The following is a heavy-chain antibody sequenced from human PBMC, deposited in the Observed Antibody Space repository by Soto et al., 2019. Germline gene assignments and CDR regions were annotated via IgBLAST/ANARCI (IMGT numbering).Heavy chain of an antibody. Sequence: PGGSLRLSCAASGFTFSSYAMSWVRQAPGKGLEWVSAISGSGGSTYYADSVKGRFTISRDNSKNTLYLQMNSLRAEDTAVYYCAKDPDPPYDIVVVPAAIGFWGQGTLVTVSS. CDR1: GFTFSSYA. D-gene: IGHD2-2*02. V-gene: IGHV3-23*01. J-gene: IGHJ4*02. CDR2: ISGSGGST. CDR3: AKDPDPPYDIVVVPAAIGF.